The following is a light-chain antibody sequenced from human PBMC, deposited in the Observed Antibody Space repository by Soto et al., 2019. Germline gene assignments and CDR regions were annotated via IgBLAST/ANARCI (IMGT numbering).Light chain of an antibody. CDR3: QQSLNPKT. Sequence: EIVLNQSPATLSLSPGERATLYCRASQSVRSYLAWYQQKPGQAPRLLIYGASTRASGIPARFSGSGSGTDFTLTIDRLEPEEFAVYDCQQSLNPKTVGQGTKGDIK. J-gene: IGKJ1*01. CDR1: QSVRSY. CDR2: GAS. V-gene: IGKV3-11*01.